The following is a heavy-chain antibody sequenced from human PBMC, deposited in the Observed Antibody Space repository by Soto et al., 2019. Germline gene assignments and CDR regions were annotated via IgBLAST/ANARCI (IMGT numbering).Heavy chain of an antibody. CDR3: TKRPWDYYGAIFDP. Sequence: SETLSLTCTVSGGSISSGGYYWSWIRQHPGKGLECIGYIYYSGSTYYNPSLKSRVTISGDRSKNQFSLKLSSVTTADTAVYYCTKRPWDYYGAIFDPWGQGTLVTVSS. CDR2: IYYSGST. D-gene: IGHD4-17*01. CDR1: GGSISSGGYY. V-gene: IGHV4-31*09. J-gene: IGHJ5*02.